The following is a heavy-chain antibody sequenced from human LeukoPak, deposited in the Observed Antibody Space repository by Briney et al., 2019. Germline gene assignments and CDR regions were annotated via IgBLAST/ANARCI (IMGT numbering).Heavy chain of an antibody. CDR2: INPSGGST. D-gene: IGHD5-24*01. J-gene: IGHJ6*03. V-gene: IGHV1-46*01. CDR1: GYTFTGYY. Sequence: GASVKVSCKASGYTFTGYYMHWVRQAPGQGLEWMGIINPSGGSTSYAQKFQGRVTMTRDTSTSTVYMELSSLRSEDTAVYYCARRIRRGRDGYNYENYYYYYMDVWGKGTTVTVSS. CDR3: ARRIRRGRDGYNYENYYYYYMDV.